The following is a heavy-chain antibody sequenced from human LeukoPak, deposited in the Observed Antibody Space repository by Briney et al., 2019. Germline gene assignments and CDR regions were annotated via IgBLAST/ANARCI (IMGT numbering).Heavy chain of an antibody. CDR2: IYYSGST. D-gene: IGHD3-22*01. V-gene: IGHV4-59*01. Sequence: NPSETLSLTCTVSGGSISSYYWSWIRQPSGKGLEWIGYIYYSGSTNYNPSLKSRVTISVDTSKNQFPLKLSSVTAADTAVYYCARAMISDAFDIWGQGTMVTVSS. J-gene: IGHJ3*02. CDR3: ARAMISDAFDI. CDR1: GGSISSYY.